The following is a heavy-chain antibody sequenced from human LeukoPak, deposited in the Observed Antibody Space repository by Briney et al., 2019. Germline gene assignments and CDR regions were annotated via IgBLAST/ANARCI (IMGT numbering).Heavy chain of an antibody. Sequence: GGSLRLSCAASGFTFSSYSMNWVRQAPGKGLEWVSYISSSSSTIYYADSVKGRFTISRDNAKNSLYLQMNSLRAEDTAVCYCAREARYSSSWSWFDPWGQGTLVTVSS. J-gene: IGHJ5*02. CDR2: ISSSSSTI. V-gene: IGHV3-48*04. D-gene: IGHD6-13*01. CDR3: AREARYSSSWSWFDP. CDR1: GFTFSSYS.